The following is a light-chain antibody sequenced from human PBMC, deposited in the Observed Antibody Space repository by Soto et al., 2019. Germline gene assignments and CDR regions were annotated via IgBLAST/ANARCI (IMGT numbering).Light chain of an antibody. J-gene: IGLJ1*01. Sequence: QSALTQPHSVSGSPGQSVTISCTGTSSDVGGYNYVSWYQQHPGKAPKVMIYDVSKRPSGVPDRFSGSKSGNTASLTISGLHAEDESDYYCCSYAGGSYVFGSGTKLTVL. CDR2: DVS. V-gene: IGLV2-11*01. CDR1: SSDVGGYNY. CDR3: CSYAGGSYV.